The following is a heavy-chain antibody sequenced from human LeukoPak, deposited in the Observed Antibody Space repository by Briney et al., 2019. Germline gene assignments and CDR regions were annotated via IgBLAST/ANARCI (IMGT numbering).Heavy chain of an antibody. CDR2: IKQDGSEK. D-gene: IGHD3-3*01. CDR1: GFTFSSYW. V-gene: IGHV3-7*03. Sequence: GRSLRLSCAASGFTFSSYWMSWVRQAPGKGLEWVANIKQDGSEKYYVDSVKGRFTISRDNAKNSLYLQMNSLRAEDTAVYYCARDLYDFWSGWYYYYGMDVWGQGTTVTVSS. J-gene: IGHJ6*02. CDR3: ARDLYDFWSGWYYYYGMDV.